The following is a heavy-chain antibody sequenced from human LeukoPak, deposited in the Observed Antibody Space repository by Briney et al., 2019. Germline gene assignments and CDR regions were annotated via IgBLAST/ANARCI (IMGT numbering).Heavy chain of an antibody. D-gene: IGHD4-17*01. Sequence: PGGSLRLSCEASGFTFNSYWMHWVRQAPGKGLVWVSRINSDGSSTSYADSVKGRFTISRDNAKNSLYLQMNSLRAEDTAVYYCARYGYYYGMDVWGQGTTVTVSS. J-gene: IGHJ6*02. CDR2: INSDGSST. CDR3: ARYGYYYGMDV. V-gene: IGHV3-74*01. CDR1: GFTFNSYW.